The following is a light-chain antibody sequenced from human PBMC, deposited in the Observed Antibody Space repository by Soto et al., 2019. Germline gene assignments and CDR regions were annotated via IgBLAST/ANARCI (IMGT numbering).Light chain of an antibody. J-gene: IGKJ5*01. CDR2: DAS. V-gene: IGKV3-11*01. CDR1: QSVSSS. Sequence: EIVLTQSPDTLSLSPGERATLSCRASQSVSSSLAWYQQKPGQAPRLLIYDASNGATGIPARFSGSGSGTDFTLTISSLEPEDFAVYYCQQRSNYRITFGQGTRLEIK. CDR3: QQRSNYRIT.